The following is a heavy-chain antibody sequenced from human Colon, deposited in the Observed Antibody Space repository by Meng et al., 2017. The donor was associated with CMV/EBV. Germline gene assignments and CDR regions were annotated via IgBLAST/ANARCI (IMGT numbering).Heavy chain of an antibody. D-gene: IGHD6-13*01. CDR2: ISWDGGST. V-gene: IGHV3-43*01. CDR3: AKSPIANYYFYGMDV. CDR1: GFTFDDYT. Sequence: ESLKISCAASGFTFDDYTMHWVRQAPGEGLEWVSLISWDGGSTYYADSVKGRFTISRDNSKNSLYLQMNSLRTEDTALYYCAKSPIANYYFYGMDVWGQGTTVTVSS. J-gene: IGHJ6*02.